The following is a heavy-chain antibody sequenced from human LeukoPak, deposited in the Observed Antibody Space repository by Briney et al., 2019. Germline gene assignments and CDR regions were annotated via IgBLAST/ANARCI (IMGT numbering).Heavy chain of an antibody. CDR2: INTDGSST. Sequence: GGSLRLSCAASGFTFSSYWMHWVRQAPGKGLVWVSRINTDGSSTSYADSVKGRFTISRDNAKNTLYLQMNSLRAEDTAVYYCARDVDPTVTTLPTDAFDIWGQGTMVTVSS. CDR3: ARDVDPTVTTLPTDAFDI. V-gene: IGHV3-74*01. D-gene: IGHD4-17*01. CDR1: GFTFSSYW. J-gene: IGHJ3*02.